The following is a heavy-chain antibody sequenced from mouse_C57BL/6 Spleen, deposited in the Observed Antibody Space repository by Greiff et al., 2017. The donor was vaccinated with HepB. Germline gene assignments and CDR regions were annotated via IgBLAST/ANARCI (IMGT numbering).Heavy chain of an antibody. Sequence: QVQLKQSGPELVKPGASVKISCKASGYAFSSSWMNWVKQRPGKGLEWIGRIYPGDGDTNYNGKFKGKATLTADKSSSTAYMQLSSLTSEDSAVYFCARDSSGYVGYAMDYWGQGTSVTVSS. CDR2: IYPGDGDT. CDR3: ARDSSGYVGYAMDY. D-gene: IGHD3-2*02. CDR1: GYAFSSSW. V-gene: IGHV1-82*01. J-gene: IGHJ4*01.